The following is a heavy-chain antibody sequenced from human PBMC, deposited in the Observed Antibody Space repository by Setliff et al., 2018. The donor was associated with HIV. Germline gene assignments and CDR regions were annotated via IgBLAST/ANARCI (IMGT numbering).Heavy chain of an antibody. CDR1: GGSFSGYY. CDR2: INHSGST. V-gene: IGHV4-34*01. Sequence: PSETLSLTCAVYGGSFSGYYWSWIRQPPGKGLEWIGEINHSGSTHYNPSLKSRVTISVDTSKNQISLKLSSVTAADTAMYYCARRGYSYVERVYYYYMDVWGKGTTVTVSS. J-gene: IGHJ6*03. CDR3: ARRGYSYVERVYYYYMDV. D-gene: IGHD5-18*01.